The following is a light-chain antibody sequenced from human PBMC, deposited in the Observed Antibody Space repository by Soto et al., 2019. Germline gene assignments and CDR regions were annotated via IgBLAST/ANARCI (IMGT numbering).Light chain of an antibody. Sequence: EIVLTQSPATLSLSPGERATLSCRASQSVGSYLAWYQQKPGQAPRLLIYDTSNRATGIPPRFSGSGSGTDFTLTISSLEPEDFAVYYCQQRSNGPPLTFGGGTKVEIK. V-gene: IGKV3-11*01. CDR2: DTS. CDR3: QQRSNGPPLT. J-gene: IGKJ4*01. CDR1: QSVGSY.